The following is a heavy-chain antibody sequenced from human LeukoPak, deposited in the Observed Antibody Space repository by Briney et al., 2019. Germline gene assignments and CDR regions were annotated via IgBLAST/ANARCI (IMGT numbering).Heavy chain of an antibody. J-gene: IGHJ5*02. D-gene: IGHD6-19*01. CDR2: IYSSGSA. Sequence: PSETLSLTCTVSGGSIINHYWSWIRQPAGKGLEWIGRIYSSGSANYSPSLKSRVSMSIDTSNNHFSLNLTSVTAADTALYFCAREVRYASGWSTPESWGQGTLVTVSS. CDR1: GGSIINHY. CDR3: AREVRYASGWSTPES. V-gene: IGHV4-4*07.